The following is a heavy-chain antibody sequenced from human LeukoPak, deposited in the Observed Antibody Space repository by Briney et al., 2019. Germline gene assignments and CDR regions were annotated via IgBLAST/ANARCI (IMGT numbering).Heavy chain of an antibody. D-gene: IGHD3-22*01. V-gene: IGHV3-7*01. CDR1: GFSFSSYW. CDR3: ASSHDNSGND. J-gene: IGHJ4*02. Sequence: QAGGPLRLSCVASGFSFSSYWMAWVRQAPGKGLEWVANIKYDGSHKYYVDSVKGRFTISRDNAKNSVYLQMNSLRVDDTAVYFCASSHDNSGNDWGQGTMVTVSS. CDR2: IKYDGSHK.